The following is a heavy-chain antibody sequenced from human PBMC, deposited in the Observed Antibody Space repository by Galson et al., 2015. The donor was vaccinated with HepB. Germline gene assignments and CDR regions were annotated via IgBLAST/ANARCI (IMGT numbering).Heavy chain of an antibody. CDR1: GFTFSSYG. J-gene: IGHJ3*02. Sequence: SLRLSCAASGFTFSSYGMHWVRQAPGKGLEWVAVISYDGSNKYYADSVKGRFTISRDNSKNTLYLQMNSLRAEDTAVYYCAKAGTTVTTPFDIWGQGTMVTVSS. D-gene: IGHD4-17*01. V-gene: IGHV3-30*18. CDR2: ISYDGSNK. CDR3: AKAGTTVTTPFDI.